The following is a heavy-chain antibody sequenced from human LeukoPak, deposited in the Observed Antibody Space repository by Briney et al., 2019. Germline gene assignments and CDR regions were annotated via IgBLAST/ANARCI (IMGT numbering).Heavy chain of an antibody. CDR3: AREGEYYDFWSGTPPYNWFDP. Sequence: ASVKVSCKASGYTFTGYYMHWVRQAPGQGLEWMGWINPNSGGTNYAQKFQGRVTMTRDTSISTAYMELSRLRSDDTAVYYCAREGEYYDFWSGTPPYNWFDPWGQGTLVTVSS. V-gene: IGHV1-2*02. CDR1: GYTFTGYY. J-gene: IGHJ5*02. CDR2: INPNSGGT. D-gene: IGHD3-3*01.